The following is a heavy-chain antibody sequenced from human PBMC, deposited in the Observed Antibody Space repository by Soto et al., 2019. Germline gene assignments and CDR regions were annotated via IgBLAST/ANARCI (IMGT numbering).Heavy chain of an antibody. CDR1: GFTFSSYA. CDR3: AISLAGYCSGGSCYSGAFDI. V-gene: IGHV3-23*01. CDR2: ISGSGGST. J-gene: IGHJ3*02. D-gene: IGHD2-15*01. Sequence: GGSLRLSCAASGFTFSSYAMSWVRQAPGKGLEWVSAISGSGGSTHYADSVKGRFIISRDNSKNTLYLQMNSLRAEDTAVYYCAISLAGYCSGGSCYSGAFDIWGQGTMVTVSS.